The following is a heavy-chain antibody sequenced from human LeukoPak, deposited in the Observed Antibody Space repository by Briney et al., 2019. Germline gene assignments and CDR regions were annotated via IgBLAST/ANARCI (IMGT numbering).Heavy chain of an antibody. V-gene: IGHV3-33*01. CDR3: ARDLVVPAAMLKPRAFDI. J-gene: IGHJ3*02. Sequence: GRSLRLSCAASGFTFSSYGMHWVRQAPGKGLEWVAVIWYDGSNKYYADSVKGRFTISRDNSKNTLYLQMNSLRAEDTAVYYCARDLVVPAAMLKPRAFDIWGQGTMVTVSS. CDR1: GFTFSSYG. D-gene: IGHD2-2*01. CDR2: IWYDGSNK.